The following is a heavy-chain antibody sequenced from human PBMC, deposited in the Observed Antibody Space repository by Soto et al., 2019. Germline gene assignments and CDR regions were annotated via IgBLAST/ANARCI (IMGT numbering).Heavy chain of an antibody. CDR3: ARDSCSGGSCYSKYFQH. CDR2: INPSGGST. D-gene: IGHD2-15*01. Sequence: ASVKVSCKASGYTFTSDYMHWVRQAPGQGLEWMGIINPSGGSTSYAQKFQGRVTMTRDTSTSTVYMELSSLRSEDTAVYYCARDSCSGGSCYSKYFQHWGQGTLVTVSS. V-gene: IGHV1-46*03. J-gene: IGHJ1*01. CDR1: GYTFTSDY.